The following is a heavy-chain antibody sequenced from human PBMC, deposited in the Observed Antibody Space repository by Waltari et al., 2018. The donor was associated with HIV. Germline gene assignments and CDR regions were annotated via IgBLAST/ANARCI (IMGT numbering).Heavy chain of an antibody. Sequence: QVQLQQSGPRLVKPSQTLPVTCAISGDPFLTNSFSWTWLRQSPSRGLDWLGSTYYRSKGYRDYSLSLKSRINITADVSKNQFSLLLHSVTPEDTSLYFCARGTPVSARVDVFDIWGQGTPVTVSS. D-gene: IGHD6-19*01. V-gene: IGHV6-1*01. CDR3: ARGTPVSARVDVFDI. CDR1: GDPFLTNSFS. J-gene: IGHJ3*02. CDR2: TYYRSKGYR.